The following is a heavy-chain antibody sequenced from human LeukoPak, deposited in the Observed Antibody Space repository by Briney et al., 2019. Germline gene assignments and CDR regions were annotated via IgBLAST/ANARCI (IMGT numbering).Heavy chain of an antibody. J-gene: IGHJ4*02. V-gene: IGHV3-23*01. CDR1: GFGFSTHD. CDR3: VKGFHFDW. Sequence: GGSLRLSCAASGFGFSTHDMSWGRQVPGKGPEWVSSISDSGTGTYYTDSVKGRFTISRDTSKNTLYLQMDNLRVEDTAVYYCVKGFHFDWWGQGTLVIVSS. CDR2: ISDSGTGT.